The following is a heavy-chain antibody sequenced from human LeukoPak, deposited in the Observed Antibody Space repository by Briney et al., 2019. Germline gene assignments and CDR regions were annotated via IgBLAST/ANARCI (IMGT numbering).Heavy chain of an antibody. J-gene: IGHJ6*03. D-gene: IGHD4-23*01. CDR2: INHSGST. CDR3: ARGQADYGGNSYYYYYMVV. CDR1: GGSFSGYY. V-gene: IGHV4-34*01. Sequence: PSETLSRTCAVYGGSFSGYYWSWLRQPPGKGLEWIGEINHSGSTNYNPSLKSRVTISVDASKNQFSLKLSSVTAADTAVYYCARGQADYGGNSYYYYYMVVWRKGTTVTVSS.